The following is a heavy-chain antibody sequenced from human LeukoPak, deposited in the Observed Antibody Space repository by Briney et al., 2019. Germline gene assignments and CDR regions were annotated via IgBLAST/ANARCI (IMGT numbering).Heavy chain of an antibody. CDR2: ISASGVTT. V-gene: IGHV3-23*01. CDR1: GFNFGDYD. Sequence: PRGSLSLSCAVSGFNFGDYDMSWVRQAPGKGLEWVASISASGVTTNYADSVRGRFTIPRDDSNKVAYLRMNSLSAEDTAVYYCARSINYSNYLLDYWGQGTRVTVSS. CDR3: ARSINYSNYLLDY. D-gene: IGHD4-11*01. J-gene: IGHJ4*02.